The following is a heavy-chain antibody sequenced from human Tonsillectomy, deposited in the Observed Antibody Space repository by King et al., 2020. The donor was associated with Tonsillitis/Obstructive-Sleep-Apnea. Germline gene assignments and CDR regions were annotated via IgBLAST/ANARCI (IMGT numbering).Heavy chain of an antibody. Sequence: VQLVESGGGVVQPGRSLRLSCAASGFTFSTYAMHWVRQAPGKGLEWVAIMSYDGCDKFYADSVKGRFTISRDNSKNTLYLQMNSLRADDTAVYYCARELPPGDTFSRGYCMDVWGKGTTVTVSS. CDR1: GFTFSTYA. D-gene: IGHD2-21*01. J-gene: IGHJ6*03. CDR2: MSYDGCDK. CDR3: ARELPPGDTFSRGYCMDV. V-gene: IGHV3-30*04.